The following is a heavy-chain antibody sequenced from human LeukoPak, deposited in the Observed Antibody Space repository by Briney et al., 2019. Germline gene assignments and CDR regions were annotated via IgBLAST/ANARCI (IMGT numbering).Heavy chain of an antibody. CDR1: GYTFTSYD. V-gene: IGHV1-8*01. D-gene: IGHD6-19*01. J-gene: IGHJ5*02. CDR2: MSPNSGDT. Sequence: ASVKVSCKATGYTFTSYDFNWVRQATGQRPEWMGWMSPNSGDTGYAQKFQGRVTMTRNTSISTAYMELSSLRSEDTAVYYCARGAVVVAGNWFDPWGQGTLVTVSS. CDR3: ARGAVVVAGNWFDP.